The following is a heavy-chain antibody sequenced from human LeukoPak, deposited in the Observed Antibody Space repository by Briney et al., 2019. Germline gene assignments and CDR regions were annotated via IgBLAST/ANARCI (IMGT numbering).Heavy chain of an antibody. CDR1: GFTFSSYG. CDR3: AKTNGYYGL. V-gene: IGHV3-23*01. CDR2: ISGSGGNT. Sequence: GGSLRLSCAASGFTFSSYGMSWVRQAPGKGLEWVSSISGSGGNTYYADSVKGRFTISRDNSKSTMYLQMNSLRAEDTAVYHCAKTNGYYGLWSQGTLVTVSS. J-gene: IGHJ4*02. D-gene: IGHD3-3*01.